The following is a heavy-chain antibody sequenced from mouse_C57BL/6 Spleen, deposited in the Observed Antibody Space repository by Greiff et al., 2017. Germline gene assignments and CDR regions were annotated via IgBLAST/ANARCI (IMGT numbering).Heavy chain of an antibody. CDR1: GYTFTDYY. V-gene: IGHV1-76*01. D-gene: IGHD1-1*01. J-gene: IGHJ2*01. Sequence: QVQLQQSGAELVRPGASVKLSCKASGYTFTDYYINWVKQRPGQGLEWIARIYPGSGNTYYNEKFKGKATLTAEKSSSTAYMQLSSLTSEDSAVYFCASTGITTVVAGDDWGQGTTLTVSS. CDR3: ASTGITTVVAGDD. CDR2: IYPGSGNT.